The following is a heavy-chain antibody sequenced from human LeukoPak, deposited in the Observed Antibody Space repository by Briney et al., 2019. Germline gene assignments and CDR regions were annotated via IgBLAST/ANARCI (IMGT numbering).Heavy chain of an antibody. Sequence: ASGKVSCKASGYTFTDYYIHWVRQAPGQGLEWMAWMNPKTGGTSYAQKFQGRVTMTRDTSISTAYMELSRLRFDDTAVYYCARNKEGKSLDYWGQGTLVTVSS. CDR2: MNPKTGGT. V-gene: IGHV1-2*02. CDR3: ARNKEGKSLDY. J-gene: IGHJ4*02. CDR1: GYTFTDYY.